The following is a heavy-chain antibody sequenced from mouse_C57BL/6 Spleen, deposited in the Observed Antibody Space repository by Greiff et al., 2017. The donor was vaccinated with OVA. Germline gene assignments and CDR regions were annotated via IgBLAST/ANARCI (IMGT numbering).Heavy chain of an antibody. CDR1: GYTFTSYW. Sequence: QVQLQQPGAELVKPGASVKLSCKASGYTFTSYWMHWVKQRPGQGLEWIGMIHPNSGSTNYNEKFKSKATLTVDKSSSTAYMQLSSLTSEDSADYYCARDGVYDGPSRGVVFDYWGQGTTLTVSS. D-gene: IGHD2-3*01. V-gene: IGHV1-64*01. J-gene: IGHJ2*01. CDR2: IHPNSGST. CDR3: ARDGVYDGPSRGVVFDY.